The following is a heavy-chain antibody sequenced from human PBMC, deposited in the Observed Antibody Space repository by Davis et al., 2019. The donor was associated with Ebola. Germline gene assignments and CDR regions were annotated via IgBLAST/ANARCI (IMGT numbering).Heavy chain of an antibody. CDR1: GFTFSSYT. CDR2: ISSSSSYI. Sequence: GESPNTPCAASGFTFSSYTMNFVPQAPGKGLEWVSSISSSSSYIYYADSVKGRFTISRDNAKNSLYLQMNSLRAGDTAVYNCARVYLGGAFDIWGQGTMVTVSS. J-gene: IGHJ3*02. CDR3: ARVYLGGAFDI. V-gene: IGHV3-21*01.